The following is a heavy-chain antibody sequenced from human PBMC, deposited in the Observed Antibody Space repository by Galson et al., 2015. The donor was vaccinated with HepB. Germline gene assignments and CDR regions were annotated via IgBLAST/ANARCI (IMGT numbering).Heavy chain of an antibody. Sequence: SLRLSCAASGFTLRGFAMNWVRQAPRKGLEWVSYITNSGSTIYYADSVKGRFTISRDNAKNSLYLQMNSLRVEDTAVYYCARVGSSGWIDYYAMDVWGLGTTVTVSS. CDR2: ITNSGSTI. V-gene: IGHV3-48*03. D-gene: IGHD6-19*01. CDR1: GFTLRGFA. J-gene: IGHJ6*02. CDR3: ARVGSSGWIDYYAMDV.